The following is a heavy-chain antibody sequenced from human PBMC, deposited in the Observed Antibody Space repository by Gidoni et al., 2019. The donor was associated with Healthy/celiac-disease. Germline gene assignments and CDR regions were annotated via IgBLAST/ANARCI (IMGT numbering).Heavy chain of an antibody. CDR1: GFTFSSYS. CDR2: ISSSSSYI. Sequence: EVQLVASGGGLVKPGGSLRLSCAASGFTFSSYSMNWVRQAPGKGLEWVSSISSSSSYIYYADSVKGRFTISRDNAKNSLYLQMNSLRAEDTAVYYCARVGYCSGGSCYSDAFDIWGQGTMVTVSS. V-gene: IGHV3-21*01. D-gene: IGHD2-15*01. J-gene: IGHJ3*02. CDR3: ARVGYCSGGSCYSDAFDI.